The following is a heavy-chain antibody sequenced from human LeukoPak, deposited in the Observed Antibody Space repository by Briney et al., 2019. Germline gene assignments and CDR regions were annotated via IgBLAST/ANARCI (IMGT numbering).Heavy chain of an antibody. D-gene: IGHD4-23*01. Sequence: SETLSLTCTVSGYSISSGYYWGWIRQPPGKGLEWIGSIYHSGGTYYNPSLKSRVTVSVDTSKNQFSLKLSSVTAADTAVYYCARRTVVLDYWGQGTLVTVSS. CDR3: ARRTVVLDY. CDR2: IYHSGGT. V-gene: IGHV4-38-2*02. J-gene: IGHJ4*02. CDR1: GYSISSGYY.